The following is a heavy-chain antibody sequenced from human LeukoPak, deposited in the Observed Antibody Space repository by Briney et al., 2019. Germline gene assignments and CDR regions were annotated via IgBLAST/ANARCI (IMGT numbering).Heavy chain of an antibody. CDR2: IKQDGSEK. D-gene: IGHD6-19*01. V-gene: IGHV3-7*01. J-gene: IGHJ4*02. CDR1: GFPSSSHW. CDR3: ARDRGSSGWYEFDY. Sequence: GGPLRISCAASGFPSSSHWMRWVGPAPGKGLEWVANIKQDGSEKYYLDSVKGRFTSSRDNAKDSLYLQMNSLRADDTAVYYCARDRGSSGWYEFDYWGQGTLVTVSS.